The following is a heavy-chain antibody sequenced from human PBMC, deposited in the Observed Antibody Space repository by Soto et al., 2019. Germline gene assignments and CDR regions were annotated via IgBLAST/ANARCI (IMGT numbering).Heavy chain of an antibody. CDR2: ISYDGSNK. CDR3: VKDGSSGWPYYYGMDV. D-gene: IGHD6-19*01. Sequence: GGSLRLSCAASGFTFSSYGMHWVRQAPGKGLEWVAVISYDGSNKYYADSVKGRFTISRDNSKNTLYLQMSSLRAEDTAVYYCVKDGSSGWPYYYGMDVWGQGTTVTVSS. CDR1: GFTFSSYG. V-gene: IGHV3-30*18. J-gene: IGHJ6*02.